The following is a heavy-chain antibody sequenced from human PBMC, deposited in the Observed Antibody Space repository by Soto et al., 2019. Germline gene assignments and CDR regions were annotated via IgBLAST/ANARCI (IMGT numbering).Heavy chain of an antibody. CDR3: ARATGTMIVEH. Sequence: QVQLVQSGAEVKKPGSSVKVSCKASGGTFSSYTISWVRQAPGQGLEWMGRIIPILGTANNAQKFQGRATITADKSTSTAYMELSTLRSEDTAVYYFARATGTMIVEHWGQGTLVTVSS. J-gene: IGHJ1*01. D-gene: IGHD3-22*01. CDR2: IIPILGTA. CDR1: GGTFSSYT. V-gene: IGHV1-69*08.